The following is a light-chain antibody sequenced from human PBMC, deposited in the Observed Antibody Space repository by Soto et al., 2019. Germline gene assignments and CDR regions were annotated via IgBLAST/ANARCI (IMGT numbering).Light chain of an antibody. Sequence: EIVMTQSPATLSVSPGDRATLSCRASQSVSSDLAWYQQKPGQAPRLLIHGASTRATGIPARFSGSGSGTEFTLTISSLQSEDFAVYYCQQYNNWPALTFGGGTKVEIK. V-gene: IGKV3-15*01. CDR1: QSVSSD. J-gene: IGKJ4*01. CDR2: GAS. CDR3: QQYNNWPALT.